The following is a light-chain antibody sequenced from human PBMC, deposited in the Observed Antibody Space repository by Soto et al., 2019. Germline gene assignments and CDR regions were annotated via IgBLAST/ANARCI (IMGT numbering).Light chain of an antibody. CDR1: QGIGTW. Sequence: DIQMTQSPSSVSASVGDRVTITCRASQGIGTWLAWYQQKPGKAPKLLVYSASSLQSGVPSRFSGSGYGTDFTLTITSLQPEDFATYYCQQANSFPFTFGPGTIVDI. J-gene: IGKJ3*01. CDR3: QQANSFPFT. V-gene: IGKV1-12*01. CDR2: SAS.